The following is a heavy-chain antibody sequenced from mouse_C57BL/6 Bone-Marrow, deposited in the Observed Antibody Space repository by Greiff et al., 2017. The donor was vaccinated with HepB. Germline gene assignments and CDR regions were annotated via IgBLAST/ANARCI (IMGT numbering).Heavy chain of an antibody. CDR1: GFSLTSYG. Sequence: VKLKESGPGLVAPSQSLSITCTVSGFSLTSYGVHWVRQPPGKGLEWLVVIWSDGSTTYNSALKSRLSIIKDNSKSQVFLKMNSLQTDDTAMYYCARPYYYGSSYAMDYWGQGTSVTVSS. J-gene: IGHJ4*01. CDR3: ARPYYYGSSYAMDY. D-gene: IGHD1-1*01. CDR2: IWSDGST. V-gene: IGHV2-6*03.